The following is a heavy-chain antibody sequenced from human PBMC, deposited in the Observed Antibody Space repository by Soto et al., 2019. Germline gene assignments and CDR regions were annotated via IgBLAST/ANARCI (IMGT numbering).Heavy chain of an antibody. CDR1: EVSFSTYW. V-gene: IGHV3-7*01. CDR3: ARAIEPAGYYYYMYV. D-gene: IGHD6-13*01. J-gene: IGHJ6*03. CDR2: IKEDGDQI. Sequence: EVQMVASGGGLVQPGGSLRLSCAASEVSFSTYWMSWVRQAPVKVLECVANIKEDGDQIYYVDSVKGRFTVSKDNAKNSLSLQMNSLRVEDTAIYNCARAIEPAGYYYYMYVWCKGHTVTVAS.